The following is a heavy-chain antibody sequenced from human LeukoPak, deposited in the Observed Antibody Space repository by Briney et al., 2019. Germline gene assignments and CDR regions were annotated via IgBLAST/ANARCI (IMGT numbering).Heavy chain of an antibody. J-gene: IGHJ4*02. Sequence: GGSLRLSCAASGFTFIKYSMTWVRQAPGKGLEWVPAITGSGAFTDYADSVKGRFTISRDNSKHTLYLQMNSLRAEDTAVYYCAKRSAESSGYFNYWGQGILVTVSS. V-gene: IGHV3-23*01. CDR3: AKRSAESSGYFNY. CDR2: ITGSGAFT. CDR1: GFTFIKYS. D-gene: IGHD6-19*01.